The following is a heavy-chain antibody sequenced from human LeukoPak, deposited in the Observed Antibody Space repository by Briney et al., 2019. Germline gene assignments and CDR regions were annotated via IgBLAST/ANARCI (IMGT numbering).Heavy chain of an antibody. V-gene: IGHV1-2*02. CDR2: INPNSGGT. D-gene: IGHD6-19*01. J-gene: IGHJ4*02. Sequence: ASVKVSCKASGYTFTGYYMHWVRQAPGQGLEWMGWINPNSGGTNYAQKFQGRVTMTRDTSISTAYMELSRLRSDDTAVYYCASSIAVAGTGFDYWGQGTLVTVSS. CDR3: ASSIAVAGTGFDY. CDR1: GYTFTGYY.